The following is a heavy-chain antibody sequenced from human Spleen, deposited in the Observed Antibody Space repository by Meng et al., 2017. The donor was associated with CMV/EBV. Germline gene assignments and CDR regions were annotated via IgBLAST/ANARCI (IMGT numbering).Heavy chain of an antibody. Sequence: GESLKISCTASGFTLNTFEMHWVRQAPGKGLEWLSYITSSGRTIYYADSVKGRFTISRDNAKNSLYLQMNSLRAEDSAVYYCVTGGGALGVWGRGTMVTVSS. CDR1: GFTLNTFE. CDR2: ITSSGRTI. V-gene: IGHV3-48*03. J-gene: IGHJ3*01. CDR3: VTGGGALGV.